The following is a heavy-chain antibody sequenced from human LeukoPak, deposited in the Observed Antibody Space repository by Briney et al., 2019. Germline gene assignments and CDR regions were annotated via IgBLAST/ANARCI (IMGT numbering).Heavy chain of an antibody. CDR1: GDSVSSNSAA. D-gene: IGHD2-2*01. CDR3: SRELARGPADY. V-gene: IGHV6-1*01. Sequence: SQTLSLTCAISGDSVSSNSAAWGWIRQSPSRCLEWLGRTYYRSGWYNDYALSVESRITINPDTSKNQVSLQLTSVTPEDTAVYYCSRELARGPADYWGQGTLVTVSS. CDR2: TYYRSGWYN. J-gene: IGHJ4*02.